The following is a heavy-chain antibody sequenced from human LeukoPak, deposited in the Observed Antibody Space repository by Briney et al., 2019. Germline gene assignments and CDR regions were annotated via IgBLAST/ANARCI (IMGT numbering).Heavy chain of an antibody. Sequence: PGGSLRLSCAASGFTISSYGMHWVRQAPDKGREWVAVIWYEGSNKYYADSVKGRFTISRDNSKNTLYLQMNSLRAEDTALYYCARDRFGYGGNSDYWGQGTLVTVS. D-gene: IGHD4-23*01. CDR1: GFTISSYG. CDR3: ARDRFGYGGNSDY. J-gene: IGHJ4*02. V-gene: IGHV3-33*01. CDR2: IWYEGSNK.